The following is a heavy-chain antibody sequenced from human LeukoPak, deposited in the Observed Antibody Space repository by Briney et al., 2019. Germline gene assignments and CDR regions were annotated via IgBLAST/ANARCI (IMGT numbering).Heavy chain of an antibody. CDR2: ISGSGGST. V-gene: IGHV3-23*01. Sequence: GGSLRLSCAASGFTFSSYAMSWVRQAPGKGLEWVSAISGSGGSTYYADSVKGRFTISRDNSKNTLYLQMNSLRAEDTAVYYCAKGPRGYCTNGVCYWLDYWGQGTLVTVSS. J-gene: IGHJ4*02. CDR1: GFTFSSYA. D-gene: IGHD2-8*01. CDR3: AKGPRGYCTNGVCYWLDY.